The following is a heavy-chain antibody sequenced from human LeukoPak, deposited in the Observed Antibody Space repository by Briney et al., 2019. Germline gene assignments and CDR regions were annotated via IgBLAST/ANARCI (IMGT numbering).Heavy chain of an antibody. CDR2: ISSNGGST. V-gene: IGHV3-64*01. CDR3: ARGALVATIVDYFDY. Sequence: GGSLRLSCAASGFTFSSYAMHWVRQAPGKGLEYVSAISSNGGSTYYANSVKGRFTISRDNSKNTLYLQMDSLRAEDMAVYYCARGALVATIVDYFDYWGQGTLVTVSS. J-gene: IGHJ4*02. D-gene: IGHD5-12*01. CDR1: GFTFSSYA.